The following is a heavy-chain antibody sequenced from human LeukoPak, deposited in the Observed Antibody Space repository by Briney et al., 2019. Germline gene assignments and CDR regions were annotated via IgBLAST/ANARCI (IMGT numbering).Heavy chain of an antibody. CDR1: GFTFSSYA. CDR3: ARDHICSSTSCPKDDAFDI. CDR2: ISYDGSNK. V-gene: IGHV3-30*04. Sequence: PGRSLRLSCAASGFTFSSYAMHWVRQAPGKGLEWVAVISYDGSNKYYADSVKGRFTISRDNSKNTLYLQMNSLRAEDTAVYYCARDHICSSTSCPKDDAFDIWGQGTMVTVSS. D-gene: IGHD2-2*01. J-gene: IGHJ3*02.